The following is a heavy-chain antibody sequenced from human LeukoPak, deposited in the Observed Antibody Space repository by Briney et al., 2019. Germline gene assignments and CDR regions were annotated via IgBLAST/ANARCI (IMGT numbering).Heavy chain of an antibody. CDR2: INPKSGGT. Sequence: ASVKVSCKASAYTFTGYCMHWVRQAPGQGLEWMGWINPKSGGTNEAQKFHDRVTMTRDTSIRTAYMEVSRLRSDETAVYYCARSPDILTGENFDYWGQGTLVTVSS. V-gene: IGHV1-2*02. D-gene: IGHD3-9*01. J-gene: IGHJ4*02. CDR3: ARSPDILTGENFDY. CDR1: AYTFTGYC.